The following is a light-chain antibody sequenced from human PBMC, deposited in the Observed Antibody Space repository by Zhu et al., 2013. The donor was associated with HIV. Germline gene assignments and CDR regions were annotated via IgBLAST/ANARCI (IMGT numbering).Light chain of an antibody. V-gene: IGKV3-11*01. CDR1: QSITNY. Sequence: EIVLTQSPAILSLSPGERATLSCRSSQSITNYLAWYQQKPGQAPRLLIYDAFKRAADIPVRFSASGSGTDFTLTISSLQSEDFAVYYCQQRSNWPPLTFGGGTKVEIK. J-gene: IGKJ4*01. CDR3: QQRSNWPPLT. CDR2: DAF.